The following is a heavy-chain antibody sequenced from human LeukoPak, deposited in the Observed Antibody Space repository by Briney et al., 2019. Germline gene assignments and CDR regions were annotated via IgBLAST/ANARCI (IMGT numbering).Heavy chain of an antibody. J-gene: IGHJ3*02. CDR2: IYTSGYT. V-gene: IGHV4-4*07. CDR1: GDSLSSSY. D-gene: IGHD3-22*01. Sequence: SETLSLTCTVSGDSLSSSYWSWVRQPAGKGLEWIGRIYTSGYTNYNPSLKSRVTISVDTSKNQFSLKLSSVTAADTAVYYCARDRPNVDSSGYYSRHDAFDIWGQGTIVTVSS. CDR3: ARDRPNVDSSGYYSRHDAFDI.